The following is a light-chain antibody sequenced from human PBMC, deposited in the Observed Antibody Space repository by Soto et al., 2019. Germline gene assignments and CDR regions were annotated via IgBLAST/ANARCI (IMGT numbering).Light chain of an antibody. V-gene: IGLV2-14*01. J-gene: IGLJ1*01. Sequence: SALTQPASESGSPGQSITIACTGTSSDIGGYNFVSWYQQHPGKAPKLLIYDVGNRPSGVSNRFSGSKSGNTASLTISGLQAEDEAHYYCNSYRTVSTYVFGTGTKLTVL. CDR3: NSYRTVSTYV. CDR2: DVG. CDR1: SSDIGGYNF.